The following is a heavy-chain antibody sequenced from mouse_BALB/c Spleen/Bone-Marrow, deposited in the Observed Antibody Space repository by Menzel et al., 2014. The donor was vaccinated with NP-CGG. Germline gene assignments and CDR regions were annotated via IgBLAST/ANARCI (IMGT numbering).Heavy chain of an antibody. CDR1: GYTFTSSC. V-gene: IGHV1S130*01. CDR2: IHPNSGIT. CDR3: TQYGGFAY. D-gene: IGHD1-2*01. Sequence: VKLQESGSELVRPGASVKLSCKASGYTFTSSCINWAKRRPGQGLEWIGEIHPNSGITKYNEKFKGKATLTVDISSSTAYLNLSRLTTEQTAVYNSTQYGGFAYWGQETLVTVSA. J-gene: IGHJ3*01.